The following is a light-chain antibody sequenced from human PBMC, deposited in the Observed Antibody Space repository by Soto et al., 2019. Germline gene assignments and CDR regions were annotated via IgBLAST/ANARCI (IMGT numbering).Light chain of an antibody. Sequence: QSALTQPPSASGSPGQSVTISCTRTSSDVADYNYVSWYQQYPGKAPKLMIYEVSKRPSGVPDRFSGSKSGNTASLTVSGLQAEDEADYYCSSYAGSNNWVFDGGTKVTVL. V-gene: IGLV2-8*01. J-gene: IGLJ3*02. CDR3: SSYAGSNNWV. CDR2: EVS. CDR1: SSDVADYNY.